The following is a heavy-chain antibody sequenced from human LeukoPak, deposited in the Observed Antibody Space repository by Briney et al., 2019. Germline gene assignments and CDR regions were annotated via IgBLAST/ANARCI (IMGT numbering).Heavy chain of an antibody. D-gene: IGHD3-3*01. CDR2: MNPNNGNT. Sequence: VASVTVSCKPSGYTFTSYDINWVRQAPGQGLEGMGWMNPNNGNTVYAQKFQGRVTMTRNTSISTAYMELSSLRSEDTAIYYCARGWRYYDFWSGYWERRRDYYGMEVWGPGTTVTVSS. CDR3: ARGWRYYDFWSGYWERRRDYYGMEV. CDR1: GYTFTSYD. J-gene: IGHJ6*02. V-gene: IGHV1-8*01.